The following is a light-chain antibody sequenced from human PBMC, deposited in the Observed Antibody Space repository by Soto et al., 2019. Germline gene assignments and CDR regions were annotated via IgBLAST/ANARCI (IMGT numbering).Light chain of an antibody. J-gene: IGKJ1*01. CDR1: HNITNY. CDR3: QQSYSTPCA. Sequence: DIQMTQSPSSLYASVGDRVTITCRASHNITNYLNWYQQKSGTAPTLLIYAASNLQGGVPSRFTGSASGTDFTLTISSLQPEDFATYYCQQSYSTPCAFGQGTKWISN. V-gene: IGKV1-39*01. CDR2: AAS.